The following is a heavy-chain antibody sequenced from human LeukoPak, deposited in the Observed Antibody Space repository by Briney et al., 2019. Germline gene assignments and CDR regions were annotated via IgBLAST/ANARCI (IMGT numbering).Heavy chain of an antibody. CDR3: ARTRCGGSCYLRMNAMIGRRYYFDY. D-gene: IGHD2-15*01. CDR2: IYSGGST. Sequence: GGSLRLSCAASGFTVSSNYMSWVRQAPGKGLEWVSVIYSGGSTYYADSVKGRFTISRDNSKNTLYLQMNSLRAEDTAVYYCARTRCGGSCYLRMNAMIGRRYYFDYWGQGTLVTVSS. J-gene: IGHJ4*02. V-gene: IGHV3-53*01. CDR1: GFTVSSNY.